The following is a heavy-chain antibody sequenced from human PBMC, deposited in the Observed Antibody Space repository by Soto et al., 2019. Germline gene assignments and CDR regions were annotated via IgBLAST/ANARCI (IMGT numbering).Heavy chain of an antibody. D-gene: IGHD4-4*01. Sequence: PSETLSLTCTVSGGSISSGDYYWSWIRQPPGKGLEWIGYIYYSGSTYYNPSLKSRVTISVDTSKNQFSLKLSSVTAADTAVYYCAREGDNYPNWFDPWGQGTLVTVSS. CDR2: IYYSGST. CDR1: GGSISSGDYY. CDR3: AREGDNYPNWFDP. J-gene: IGHJ5*02. V-gene: IGHV4-30-4*01.